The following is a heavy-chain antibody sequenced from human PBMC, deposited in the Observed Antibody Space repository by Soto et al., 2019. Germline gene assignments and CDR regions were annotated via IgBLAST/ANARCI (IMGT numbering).Heavy chain of an antibody. CDR2: ISSQAYGGTT. Sequence: SLRLSCAASGFAFGYFAISWVRQASGRVLEWVRYISSQAYGGTTEYAASVKGRFAISRDDSTGIAYLQMNSLKIEDTAVYYCTREIPYFDSWGQGTLVTVS. V-gene: IGHV3-49*02. CDR3: TREIPYFDS. CDR1: GFAFGYFA. J-gene: IGHJ4*02.